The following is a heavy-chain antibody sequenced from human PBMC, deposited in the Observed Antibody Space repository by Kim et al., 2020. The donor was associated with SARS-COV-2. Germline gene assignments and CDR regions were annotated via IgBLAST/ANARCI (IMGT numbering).Heavy chain of an antibody. Sequence: SRVTISVDTSKNQFSLKLSSVTAADTAVYYCARGNVLRYFVWLSDYYFDYWGQVTLVTVSS. D-gene: IGHD3-9*01. J-gene: IGHJ4*02. V-gene: IGHV4-39*07. CDR3: ARGNVLRYFVWLSDYYFDY.